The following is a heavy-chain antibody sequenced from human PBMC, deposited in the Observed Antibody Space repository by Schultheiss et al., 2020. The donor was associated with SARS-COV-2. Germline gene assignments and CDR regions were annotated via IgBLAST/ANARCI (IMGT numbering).Heavy chain of an antibody. Sequence: GGSLRLSCAASGFTFSDYYMSWIRQAPGKGLEWVSHISGSGSTTYYADSVKGRFTISRDNSKNTLYLQMNSLRAEDTAVYYCARDRGVQWEFDYWGQGTLVTVSS. CDR2: ISGSGSTT. CDR3: ARDRGVQWEFDY. D-gene: IGHD1-26*01. V-gene: IGHV3-11*04. CDR1: GFTFSDYY. J-gene: IGHJ4*02.